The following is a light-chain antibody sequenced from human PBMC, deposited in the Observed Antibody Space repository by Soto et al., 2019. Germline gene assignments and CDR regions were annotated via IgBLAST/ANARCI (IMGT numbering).Light chain of an antibody. CDR3: SSYVGTNSYV. V-gene: IGLV2-8*01. Sequence: QSVLTQPPSASGSPGQSVTISCTGTSSDVGGYNYVSWYQHHPGKAPKLIIYEVHKRPSGVPDRFSGSKSGNTAALTVSGLQAEDEAEYYCSSYVGTNSYVFGTGTKLTVL. CDR1: SSDVGGYNY. CDR2: EVH. J-gene: IGLJ1*01.